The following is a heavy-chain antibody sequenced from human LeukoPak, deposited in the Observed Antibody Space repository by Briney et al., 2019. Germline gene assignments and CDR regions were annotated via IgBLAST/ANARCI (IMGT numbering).Heavy chain of an antibody. J-gene: IGHJ4*02. CDR1: GYTFTGYY. CDR3: ARGLRGSPAFDY. Sequence: GASVKVSCKASGYTFTGYYMHWVRQAPGQGLEWMGWINPNSGGTNYAQKFQGRVTMTRNTSINTAYMEMSRLRSDDTAVYYCARGLRGSPAFDYWGQGTLVTVSS. CDR2: INPNSGGT. V-gene: IGHV1-2*02. D-gene: IGHD4-17*01.